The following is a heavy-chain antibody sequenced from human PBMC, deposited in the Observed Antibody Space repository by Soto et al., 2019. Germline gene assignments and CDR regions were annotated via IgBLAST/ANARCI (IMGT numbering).Heavy chain of an antibody. CDR1: GSTVTRYG. Sequence: ASVKGSCKASGSTVTRYGVSWVRQAPGQGLEWMGWISAYNGNTNYAQKLQGRVTMTTDTSTSTAYMELRSLRSDDTAVYYCARRLRLGELSLPRYYYYYGMDVWGQGTTVTVSS. CDR3: ARRLRLGELSLPRYYYYYGMDV. V-gene: IGHV1-18*01. CDR2: ISAYNGNT. D-gene: IGHD3-16*02. J-gene: IGHJ6*02.